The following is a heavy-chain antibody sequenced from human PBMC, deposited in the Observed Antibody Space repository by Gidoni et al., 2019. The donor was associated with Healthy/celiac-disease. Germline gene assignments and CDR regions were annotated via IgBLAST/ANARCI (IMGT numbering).Heavy chain of an antibody. CDR2: INHSGST. CDR1: GGSFSGYY. J-gene: IGHJ3*02. CDR3: AKQGYYYDSSGYLDAFDI. V-gene: IGHV4-34*01. Sequence: QVQLQQWGAGLLKPSETLSLTCAVYGGSFSGYYWSWLRQPPGKGLEWIGEINHSGSTNYNPSLKSRVTISVDTSKNQFSLKLSSVTAADTAVYYCAKQGYYYDSSGYLDAFDIWGQGTMVTVSS. D-gene: IGHD3-22*01.